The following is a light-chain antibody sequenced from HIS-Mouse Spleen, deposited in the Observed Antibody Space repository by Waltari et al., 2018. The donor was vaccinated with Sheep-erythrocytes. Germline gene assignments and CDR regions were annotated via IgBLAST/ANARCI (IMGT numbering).Light chain of an antibody. V-gene: IGKV3-11*01. CDR2: DAS. CDR1: QSVSSY. Sequence: EIVLTQSPATLSLSPGERATLPCRASQSVSSYLAWYQPKPGQAPRLLIYDASNRATGIPARFSGSGSGTDFTLTISSLEPEDFAVYYCQQRSNWYTFGQGTKLEIK. CDR3: QQRSNWYT. J-gene: IGKJ2*01.